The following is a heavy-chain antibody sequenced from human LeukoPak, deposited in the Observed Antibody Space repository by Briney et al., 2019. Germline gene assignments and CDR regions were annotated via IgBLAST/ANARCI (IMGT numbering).Heavy chain of an antibody. CDR2: ISGTGGST. J-gene: IGHJ4*02. D-gene: IGHD4/OR15-4a*01. V-gene: IGHV3-23*01. CDR1: GFTFSNYA. CDR3: ARGGMYGGPLGD. Sequence: HTGGSLRLSCAASGFTFSNYAMSWVRQAPGKGLEWVSSISGTGGSTYYADSVKGRFTISRDNAKNSLYLQMNSLRAEDTAVYYCARGGMYGGPLGDWGQGTLVTVSS.